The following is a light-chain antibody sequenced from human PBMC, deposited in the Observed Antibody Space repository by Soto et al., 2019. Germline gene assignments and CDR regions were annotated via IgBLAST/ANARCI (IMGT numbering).Light chain of an antibody. V-gene: IGKV3-15*01. CDR3: QQYNNWPWT. J-gene: IGKJ1*01. CDR1: QSVSRSY. Sequence: EIVLTQSPGTLSLSPGERATLSCRASQSVSRSYLAWYQQNPGQAPRLLIYGASARATGFPARFSGSGSGTDFTLTISSLQSEDFAVYYCQQYNNWPWTFGQGTKVDIK. CDR2: GAS.